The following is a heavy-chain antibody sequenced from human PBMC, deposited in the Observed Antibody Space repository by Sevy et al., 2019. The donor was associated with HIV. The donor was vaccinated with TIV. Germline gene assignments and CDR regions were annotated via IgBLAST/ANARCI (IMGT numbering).Heavy chain of an antibody. V-gene: IGHV4-34*01. J-gene: IGHJ5*02. Sequence: SQTLSLTCAVHGGSFSGYYWNWIRQPPGKGLEWIGEINHSGSTNYNPSLKSRVTISVDTSKNQFSLKLSSVTAADTAVYYCARSPPIVVVPGAPSWFDPWGQRTLVTVSS. D-gene: IGHD2-2*01. CDR1: GGSFSGYY. CDR3: ARSPPIVVVPGAPSWFDP. CDR2: INHSGST.